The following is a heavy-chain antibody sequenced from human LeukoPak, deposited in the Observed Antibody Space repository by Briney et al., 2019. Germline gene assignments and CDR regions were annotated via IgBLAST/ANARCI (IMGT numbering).Heavy chain of an antibody. CDR2: IIPIFGTA. CDR3: ARVSSSLWAWFDP. J-gene: IGHJ5*02. CDR1: GGTFSSYA. D-gene: IGHD2-21*01. V-gene: IGHV1-69*13. Sequence: GASVTVSCKASGGTFSSYAISWVRQAPGQGLEWMGGIIPIFGTANYAQKFQGRVTITADESTSTAYMELSSLRSEDTAVYYCARVSSSLWAWFDPWGQGTLVTVSS.